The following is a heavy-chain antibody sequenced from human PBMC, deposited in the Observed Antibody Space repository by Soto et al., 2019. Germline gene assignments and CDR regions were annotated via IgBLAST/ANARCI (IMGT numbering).Heavy chain of an antibody. V-gene: IGHV1-8*01. J-gene: IGHJ4*02. CDR1: GDTFTTYD. Sequence: SVKVSCKASGDTFTTYDINWVRQATGHGLEWMGWINPNSGNIGYAQRFQGRVTMNRDTAIRTAYMEVSSLRSDDTAVYYCARGRASGSYYLLDYWGQGNLVTVS. D-gene: IGHD3-10*01. CDR3: ARGRASGSYYLLDY. CDR2: INPNSGNI.